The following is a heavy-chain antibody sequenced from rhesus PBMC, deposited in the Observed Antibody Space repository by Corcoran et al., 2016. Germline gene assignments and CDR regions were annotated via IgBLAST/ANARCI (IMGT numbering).Heavy chain of an antibody. J-gene: IGHJ4*01. CDR1: GFTFGSYA. Sequence: QVQLVQSGAEVTKPGASVKVSCQASGFTFGSYAISWVRQAPGQGLEWMGVIRPLVGIKNDAEKVKGRVTITADTSTSTAYMELSSLRSEDTAVYYCARHTAGVSYFDYWGQGVLVTVSS. D-gene: IGHD1-1*01. V-gene: IGHV1-198*02. CDR3: ARHTAGVSYFDY. CDR2: IRPLVGIK.